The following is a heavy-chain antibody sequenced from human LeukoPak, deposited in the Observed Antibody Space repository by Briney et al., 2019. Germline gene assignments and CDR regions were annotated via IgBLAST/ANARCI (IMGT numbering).Heavy chain of an antibody. J-gene: IGHJ4*02. CDR2: INHSGST. D-gene: IGHD1-20*01. CDR3: ARGIITGYGDYLDH. CDR1: GGSFSGYY. Sequence: KASETLSLTCAVYGGSFSGYYWSWIRQPPGKGLEWIGGINHSGSTNYNPSLKSRVTISVDTSKNQFSLKLSSVTAADTAVYYCARGIITGYGDYLDHWGQGTLVTVSS. V-gene: IGHV4-34*01.